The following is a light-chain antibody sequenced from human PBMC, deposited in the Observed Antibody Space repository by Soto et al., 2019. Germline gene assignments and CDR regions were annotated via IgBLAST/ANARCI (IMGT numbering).Light chain of an antibody. CDR2: DAS. CDR3: QQYGSSPPST. Sequence: DIVLTQSPATLSLSPGDGAPRACVCSQSVSSSYLAWYQQKPGLAPRLLIYDASSRATGIPDRFSGSGSGTDCTLTISRLEPEEFSVYYCQQYGSSPPSTFGQGTRLEIK. J-gene: IGKJ5*01. CDR1: QSVSSSY. V-gene: IGKV3D-20*01.